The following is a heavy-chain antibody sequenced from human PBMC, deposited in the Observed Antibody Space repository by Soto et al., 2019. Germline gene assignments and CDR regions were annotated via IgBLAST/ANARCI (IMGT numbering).Heavy chain of an antibody. CDR3: ARQEPPLRFLVSALGPLPTNWFDP. CDR1: GGSISSSSYY. Sequence: SETLSLTCTVSGGSISSSSYYWGWIRQPPGKGLEWIGSIYYSGSTYYNPSLKSRVTISVDTSKNQFSLKLSSVTAADTAVYYCARQEPPLRFLVSALGPLPTNWFDPWGQGTLVTVSS. CDR2: IYYSGST. J-gene: IGHJ5*02. V-gene: IGHV4-39*01. D-gene: IGHD3-3*01.